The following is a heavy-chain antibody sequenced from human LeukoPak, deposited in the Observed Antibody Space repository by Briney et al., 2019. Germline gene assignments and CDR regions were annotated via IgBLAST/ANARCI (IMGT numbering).Heavy chain of an antibody. Sequence: PGGSQTLSCAASRFTVSSIDMSWVRRARGEGLECLTAIYRCGTTYYADSLKGPITISQDNSKNTLFSQMNQLRAEDPAVYYCARAPGSSGSYPFHYGGEGTLLTV. D-gene: IGHD3-10*01. CDR2: IYRCGTT. J-gene: IGHJ4*02. CDR1: RFTVSSID. CDR3: ARAPGSSGSYPFHY. V-gene: IGHV3-53*01.